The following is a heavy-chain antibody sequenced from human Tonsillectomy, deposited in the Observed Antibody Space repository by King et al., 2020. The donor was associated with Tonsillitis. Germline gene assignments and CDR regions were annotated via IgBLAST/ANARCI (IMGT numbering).Heavy chain of an antibody. CDR2: ISSNGAGT. V-gene: IGHV3-64D*06. Sequence: VQLVESGGGLVQPGGSLRLSCSASGITFSSYAMHWVRQAPGKGLEYVSAISSNGAGTYYADSVKGRFTISRDNSKNKLYLQMSSLRAEDTAVYYCVKDSATMVTDDAFDIWGQGTMVTVSS. J-gene: IGHJ3*02. D-gene: IGHD4-23*01. CDR1: GITFSSYA. CDR3: VKDSATMVTDDAFDI.